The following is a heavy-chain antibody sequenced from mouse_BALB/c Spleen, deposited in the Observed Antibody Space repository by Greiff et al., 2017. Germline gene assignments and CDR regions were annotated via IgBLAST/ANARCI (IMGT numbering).Heavy chain of an antibody. Sequence: EVQVVESGPELVKPGASVKISCKASGYTFTDYNMHWVKQSHGKSLEWIGYIYPYNGGTGYNQKFKSKATLTVDNSSSTAYMELRSLTSEDSAVYYCAREGNGIYYYAMDYWGQGTSVTVSS. V-gene: IGHV1S29*02. CDR1: GYTFTDYN. J-gene: IGHJ4*01. CDR2: IYPYNGGT. CDR3: AREGNGIYYYAMDY.